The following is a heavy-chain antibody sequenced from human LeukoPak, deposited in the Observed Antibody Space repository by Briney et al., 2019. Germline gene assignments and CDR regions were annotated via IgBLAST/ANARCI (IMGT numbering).Heavy chain of an antibody. D-gene: IGHD6-13*01. V-gene: IGHV3-21*01. CDR3: ARWGIAAAALFNY. Sequence: GGSLRLSCAASGFTFSSYSMNWVRQAPGKGLEWVSSISSSSSYIYYADSVKGRFTISRDNAKNSLYLQMNSLRAEDTAVYYCARWGIAAAALFNYWGQGTLVTVSS. CDR1: GFTFSSYS. CDR2: ISSSSSYI. J-gene: IGHJ4*02.